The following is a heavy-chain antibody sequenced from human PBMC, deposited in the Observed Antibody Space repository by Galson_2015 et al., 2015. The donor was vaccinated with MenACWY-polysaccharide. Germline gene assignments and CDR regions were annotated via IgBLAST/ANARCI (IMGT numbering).Heavy chain of an antibody. CDR1: GFSLNSYW. V-gene: IGHV3-74*01. J-gene: IGHJ4*02. CDR3: ARGAYDVDS. CDR2: ISSDGSST. D-gene: IGHD1-1*01. Sequence: SLRLSCAASGFSLNSYWMNWVRQAPGKGLVWVSCISSDGSSTAYAGSMKGRFTISRDNAKNTLYMQMNRLRVEDTAVYYCARGAYDVDSWGQGTLITVSS.